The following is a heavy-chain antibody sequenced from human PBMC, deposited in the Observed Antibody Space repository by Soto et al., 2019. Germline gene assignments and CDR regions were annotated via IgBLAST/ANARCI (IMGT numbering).Heavy chain of an antibody. CDR3: ARAPGVGDYYDSSGYLDY. J-gene: IGHJ4*02. CDR2: IIPIFGTA. CDR1: GGTFSSYA. V-gene: IGHV1-69*13. Sequence: SVKVSCKASGGTFSSYAISWVRQAPGQGLEWMGGIIPIFGTANYAQKFQGRVTITADESTSTAYMELSSLRSEDTAVYYCARAPGVGDYYDSSGYLDYWGQGTLVTVSS. D-gene: IGHD3-22*01.